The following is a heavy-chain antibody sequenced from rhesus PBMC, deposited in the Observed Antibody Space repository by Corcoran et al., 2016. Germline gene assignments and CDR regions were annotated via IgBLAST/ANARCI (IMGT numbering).Heavy chain of an antibody. Sequence: EVQLVESGGGLAKPGGSLRLSCAASGFTFSSYWMNWVRQAPGKGLEWVSAINSGGDSTYYADSVKGRFTISRDNSKNTLSLQMNSLRAEDTAVYYCARKGAAAGYFDYWGQGVLVTVSS. CDR1: GFTFSSYW. V-gene: IGHV3S25*01. D-gene: IGHD6-31*01. CDR2: INSGGDST. CDR3: ARKGAAAGYFDY. J-gene: IGHJ4*01.